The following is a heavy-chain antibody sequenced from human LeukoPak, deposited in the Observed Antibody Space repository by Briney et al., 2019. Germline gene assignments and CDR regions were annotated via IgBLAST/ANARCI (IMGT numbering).Heavy chain of an antibody. CDR2: ISSSSSTI. V-gene: IGHV3-48*04. CDR1: GFTFSSYS. CDR3: ARGGYCSSTSCYGIDAFDI. J-gene: IGHJ3*02. D-gene: IGHD2-2*03. Sequence: GGSLRLSCAASGFTFSSYSMNWVRQAPGKGLEWVSYISSSSSTIYYADSVKGRFTISRDNAKNSLYLQMNSLRAEDTAVYYCARGGYCSSTSCYGIDAFDIWGQGTMVTVSS.